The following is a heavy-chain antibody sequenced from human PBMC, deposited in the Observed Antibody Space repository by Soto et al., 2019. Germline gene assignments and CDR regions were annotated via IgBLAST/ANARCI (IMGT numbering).Heavy chain of an antibody. J-gene: IGHJ3*02. Sequence: QVQLQQWGAGLLKPSETLSLTCAVYGGFVTSGSYYWSWIRQPPGKGLEWMGEMSHSGGTHFNPSLKSRVTISVDTSKNQFPPKMSSVTAAGTALYYCARVERGTATTVVDAFDIWGPGTMVTVSS. CDR3: ARVERGTATTVVDAFDI. V-gene: IGHV4-34*01. D-gene: IGHD1-1*01. CDR2: MSHSGGT. CDR1: GGFVTSGSYY.